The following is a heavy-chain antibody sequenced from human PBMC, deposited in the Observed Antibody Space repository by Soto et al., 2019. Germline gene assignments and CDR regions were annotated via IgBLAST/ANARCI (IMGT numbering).Heavy chain of an antibody. D-gene: IGHD6-13*01. J-gene: IGHJ4*02. Sequence: EVQLVESGGGLVQPGGSLRLSCAASGFTFSSYWMHWVRQAPGKGLVWVSRISSDGSSTSYADSVKGRFTISRDNAKNTLYLQMNSLRAEDTAVYYCVRSSSSWAGVDYWGQGTLVTVSS. CDR3: VRSSSSWAGVDY. CDR1: GFTFSSYW. V-gene: IGHV3-74*01. CDR2: ISSDGSST.